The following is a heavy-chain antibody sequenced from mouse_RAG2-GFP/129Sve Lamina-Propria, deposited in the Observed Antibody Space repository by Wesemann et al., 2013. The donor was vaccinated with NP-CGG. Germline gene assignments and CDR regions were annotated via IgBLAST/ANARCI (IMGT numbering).Heavy chain of an antibody. CDR3: TNYSNYLLDY. V-gene: IGHV1-15*01. Sequence: NGATSYNQKFKGKAILTADKSSSTAYMELRSLTSEDSAVYYCTNYSNYLLDYWGQGTTLTVSS. D-gene: IGHD2-5*01. CDR2: NGAT. J-gene: IGHJ2*01.